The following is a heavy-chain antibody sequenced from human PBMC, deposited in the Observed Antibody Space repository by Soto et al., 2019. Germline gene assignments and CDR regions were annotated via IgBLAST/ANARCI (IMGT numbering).Heavy chain of an antibody. CDR3: AREDDGGDREYSGMDV. J-gene: IGHJ6*02. Sequence: SETLSLTCAVSGGSISSEYFHWTWIRQSPGKGLEWIGYIHYTGSIMYNPSFKSRLTMAVDTTKNQFSLQLTSVTAADTAVYFCAREDDGGDREYSGMDVWGQGTTVTVSS. V-gene: IGHV4-30-4*08. CDR1: GGSISSEYFH. D-gene: IGHD2-21*01. CDR2: IHYTGSI.